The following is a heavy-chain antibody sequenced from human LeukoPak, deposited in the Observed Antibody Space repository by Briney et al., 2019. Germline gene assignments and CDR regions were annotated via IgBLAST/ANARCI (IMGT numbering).Heavy chain of an antibody. D-gene: IGHD2-15*01. J-gene: IGHJ4*02. Sequence: ASVKVSCKASGYTFTSYGISWVRQAPEQGLEWMGWISAYNGNTNYAQKLQGRVTMTTDTSTSTAYMELRSLRSDDTAVYYCARGYCSGGSCYVAYFDYWGQGTLVTVSS. CDR2: ISAYNGNT. CDR3: ARGYCSGGSCYVAYFDY. CDR1: GYTFTSYG. V-gene: IGHV1-18*04.